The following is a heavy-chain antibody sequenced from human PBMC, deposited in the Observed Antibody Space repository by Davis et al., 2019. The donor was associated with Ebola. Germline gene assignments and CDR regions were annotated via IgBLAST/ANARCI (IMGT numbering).Heavy chain of an antibody. D-gene: IGHD3-22*01. CDR1: GGSISSYY. Sequence: SETLSLTCTVSGGSISSYYWSWIRQPPGKGLEWIGYIYYSGSTNYNPSLKSRVTISVDTSKNQFSLKLSSVTAAGTAVYYCAGVHSSGPKFDYWGQGTLVTVSS. J-gene: IGHJ4*02. V-gene: IGHV4-59*01. CDR2: IYYSGST. CDR3: AGVHSSGPKFDY.